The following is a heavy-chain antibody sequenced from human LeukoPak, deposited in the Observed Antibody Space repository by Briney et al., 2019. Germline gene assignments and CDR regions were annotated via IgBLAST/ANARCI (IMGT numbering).Heavy chain of an antibody. J-gene: IGHJ6*02. CDR2: INPSGGST. Sequence: VASVKVSCKASGYTFTSYYMHWVRQAPGQGLEWMGIINPSGGSTSYAQKFQGRVTMTRDTSTSTVYMELSSLGSEDTAVYYCARVEAAAALVYYGMDVWGQGTTVTVSS. V-gene: IGHV1-46*01. D-gene: IGHD6-13*01. CDR1: GYTFTSYY. CDR3: ARVEAAAALVYYGMDV.